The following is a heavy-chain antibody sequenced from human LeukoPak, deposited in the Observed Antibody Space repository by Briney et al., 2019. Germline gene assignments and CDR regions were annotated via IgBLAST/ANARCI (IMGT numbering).Heavy chain of an antibody. J-gene: IGHJ5*02. D-gene: IGHD7-27*01. CDR2: VDPDGSGK. V-gene: IGHV3-7*01. Sequence: PGGSLRLSCAASGFTISSYWMNWVRQAPGKGLEWVANVDPDGSGKYYIDSVKGRFTVSRDNAKNSLYLQMTSLRAEDTATYYCLSWGVDNTWGQGTLVTVSS. CDR3: LSWGVDNT. CDR1: GFTISSYW.